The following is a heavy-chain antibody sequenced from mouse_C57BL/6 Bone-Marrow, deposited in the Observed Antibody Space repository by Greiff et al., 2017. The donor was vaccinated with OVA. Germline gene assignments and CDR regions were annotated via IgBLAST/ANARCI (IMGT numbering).Heavy chain of an antibody. CDR3: ARGIHYYGSSYFDY. J-gene: IGHJ2*01. Sequence: VQLKESGPGLVKPSQSLSLTCSVTGYSITSGYYWNWIRQFPGNKLEWMGYISYDGSNNYNPSLKNRISITRDTSKNQFFLKLNSVTTEDTATYYCARGIHYYGSSYFDYWGQGTTLTVSS. D-gene: IGHD1-1*01. CDR1: GYSITSGYY. V-gene: IGHV3-6*01. CDR2: ISYDGSN.